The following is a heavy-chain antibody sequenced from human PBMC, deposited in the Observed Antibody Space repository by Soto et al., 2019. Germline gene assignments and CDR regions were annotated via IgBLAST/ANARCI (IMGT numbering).Heavy chain of an antibody. D-gene: IGHD6-13*01. J-gene: IGHJ6*02. CDR1: GGSISSYY. CDR2: IFYSGST. V-gene: IGHV4-59*01. Sequence: QVQLQESGPRLVKPSETLSLTCTVSGGSISSYYWNWIRQPPGKGLEWIGYIFYSGSTNYNPSLKSRVTISVDTSKNQFSLKLRSVTAADTAVYYCARGDCCSSWNPDYYYYGMDVWGQGTTVTVSS. CDR3: ARGDCCSSWNPDYYYYGMDV.